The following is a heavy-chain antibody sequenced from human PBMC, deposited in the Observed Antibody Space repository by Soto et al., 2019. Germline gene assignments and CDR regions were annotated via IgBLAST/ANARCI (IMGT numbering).Heavy chain of an antibody. J-gene: IGHJ6*02. D-gene: IGHD3-10*01. V-gene: IGHV3-23*01. CDR3: ATDLLSGYYYYGMDV. CDR1: GGSVSSGPYY. CDR2: ISGSGGST. Sequence: PSETLSLTCTVSGGSVSSGPYYWSWIRQPPGKGLEWVSAISGSGGSTYYADSVKGRFTISRDNSKNTLYLQMNSLRAEDTAVYYCATDLLSGYYYYGMDVWGQGTTVTVSS.